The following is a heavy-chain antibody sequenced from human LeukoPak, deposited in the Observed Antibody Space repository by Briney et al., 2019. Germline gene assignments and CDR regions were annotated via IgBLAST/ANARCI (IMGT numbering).Heavy chain of an antibody. CDR3: ARESDSSGYYSFDY. Sequence: ASVKVSCKASGYTFTGYYMHWVRQAPGQGLEWMGWINPNSGGTNYAQKFQGRVIMTRDTSISTAYMELSRLRSDDTAVYYCARESDSSGYYSFDYWGQGTLVTVSS. D-gene: IGHD3-22*01. V-gene: IGHV1-2*02. J-gene: IGHJ4*02. CDR2: INPNSGGT. CDR1: GYTFTGYY.